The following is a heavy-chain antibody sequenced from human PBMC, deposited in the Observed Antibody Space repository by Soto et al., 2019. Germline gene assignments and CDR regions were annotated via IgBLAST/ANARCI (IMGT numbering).Heavy chain of an antibody. CDR1: GGSFSGYY. D-gene: IGHD2-8*01. V-gene: IGHV4-34*01. CDR3: AREEVPQWFSKGYYGLDV. CDR2: INHSGST. Sequence: SETLSLTCAVYGGSFSGYYWSWLRQPPGQALEWIGEINHSGSTTFNPSLTSRVTISVDTSKNQFSLRLSSVTAADTAVYYCAREEVPQWFSKGYYGLDVWGQGTTVTVSS. J-gene: IGHJ6*02.